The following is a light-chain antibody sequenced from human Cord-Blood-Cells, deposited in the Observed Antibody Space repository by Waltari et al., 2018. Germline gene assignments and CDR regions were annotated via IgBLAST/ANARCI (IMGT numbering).Light chain of an antibody. V-gene: IGKV1-33*01. CDR3: QQYDNLPYT. J-gene: IGKJ2*01. Sequence: DIHLTQSPSSLSASVGDRVTITCQASQDISNYLNWYQQKPGKAPKLLSYDAANLETGVPSRFSGRGSGTDVTFTISSLQPEDIATYYCQQYDNLPYTFGQGTKLEIK. CDR1: QDISNY. CDR2: DAA.